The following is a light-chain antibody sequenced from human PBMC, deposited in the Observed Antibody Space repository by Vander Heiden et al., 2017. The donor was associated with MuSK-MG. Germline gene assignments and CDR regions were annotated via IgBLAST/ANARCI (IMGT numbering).Light chain of an antibody. V-gene: IGKV1-39*01. J-gene: IGKJ4*01. CDR1: QSISSY. CDR3: QQYDSNLPLT. CDR2: AES. Sequence: DIHMTQAPSSLSASVGDRVTITCRARQSISSYLNWYQQKPGKAPKLLIYAESSLQSGVPSRFSGSGSGTDFTLTISSLQPEDFATYYCQQYDSNLPLTFGGGTKVEIK.